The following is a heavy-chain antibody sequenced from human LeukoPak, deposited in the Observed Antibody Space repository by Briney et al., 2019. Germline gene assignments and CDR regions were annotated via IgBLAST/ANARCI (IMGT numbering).Heavy chain of an antibody. D-gene: IGHD4-17*01. V-gene: IGHV3-23*01. CDR1: GFTFSSYA. CDR2: ISGSGGST. J-gene: IGHJ5*02. CDR3: AKGSYDYGDYDWFDP. Sequence: GGSLRLSCAASGFTFSSYAMSWVRQAPGKGLEWVSAISGSGGSTYYADSVKGRFTISRDNSKNTLYLQMNSLRAEDTAVYYCAKGSYDYGDYDWFDPWGQGTLVTVSS.